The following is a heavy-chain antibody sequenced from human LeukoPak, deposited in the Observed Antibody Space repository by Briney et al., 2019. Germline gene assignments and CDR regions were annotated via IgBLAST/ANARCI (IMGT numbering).Heavy chain of an antibody. D-gene: IGHD3-22*01. CDR1: GYTFTGYY. CDR3: ARDKGYYYDSSGYNLFDY. Sequence: ASAKVSCKASGYTFTGYYMHWVRQAPGQGLEWMGWINPNSGGTNYAQKFQGRVTMTRDTSISTAYMELSRLRSDDTAVYYCARDKGYYYDSSGYNLFDYWGQGTLVTVSS. J-gene: IGHJ4*02. V-gene: IGHV1-2*02. CDR2: INPNSGGT.